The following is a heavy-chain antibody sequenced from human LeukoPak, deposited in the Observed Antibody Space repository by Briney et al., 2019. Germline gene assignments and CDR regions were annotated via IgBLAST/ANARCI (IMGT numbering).Heavy chain of an antibody. J-gene: IGHJ3*02. CDR1: GGSISSYY. Sequence: SETLSLTCTVSGGSISSYYWSWIRQPAGKGLEWIGRIYTSGSTNYNPSLKSRVTMSVDTSRNQFSLKLNSVTAADTAVYYCAKSNGYGLVDIWGQGTMVTVSS. D-gene: IGHD3-10*01. V-gene: IGHV4-4*07. CDR3: AKSNGYGLVDI. CDR2: IYTSGST.